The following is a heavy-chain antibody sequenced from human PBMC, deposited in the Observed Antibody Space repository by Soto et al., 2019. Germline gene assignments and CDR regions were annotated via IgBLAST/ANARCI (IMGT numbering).Heavy chain of an antibody. CDR3: VRPRPSGENYGMDV. D-gene: IGHD3-16*01. Sequence: SLRLSCVASGLTVSHNYMAWVRQAPEMGLEWVSILYTEGTTYYADSVKGRFTISRDSSKNTLFLQMDSLRAEDTAVYYCVRPRPSGENYGMDVWGQGTTVTVSS. V-gene: IGHV3-53*01. CDR1: GLTVSHNY. CDR2: LYTEGTT. J-gene: IGHJ6*02.